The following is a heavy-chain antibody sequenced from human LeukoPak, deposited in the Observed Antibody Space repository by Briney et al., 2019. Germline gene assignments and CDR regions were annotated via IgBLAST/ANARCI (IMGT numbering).Heavy chain of an antibody. CDR1: GFTFSSYA. D-gene: IGHD4-17*01. V-gene: IGHV3-64*01. CDR3: VSSDYGDYGSFDY. CDR2: ISSNGVST. J-gene: IGHJ4*02. Sequence: GGSLRLSCAASGFTFSSYAMHWVRQAPGQGLEYVSAISSNGVSTYYANSVKGRFTISRDNFKNTLYLQMGSLRAEDMAVYYCVSSDYGDYGSFDYWGQGTLVTVSS.